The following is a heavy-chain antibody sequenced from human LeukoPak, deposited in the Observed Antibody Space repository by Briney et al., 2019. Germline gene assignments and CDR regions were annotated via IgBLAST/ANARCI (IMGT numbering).Heavy chain of an antibody. Sequence: ASVKVSCKASGYTFTGYYMHWVRQAPGQGLEWMGIINPSGGRITYAQKFQGRVTMTRDMSTSTVYMELSSLRSEDTAVYYCARDPLHDLFPIDYWGQGTLVTVSS. CDR3: ARDPLHDLFPIDY. V-gene: IGHV1-46*01. CDR2: INPSGGRI. CDR1: GYTFTGYY. J-gene: IGHJ4*02. D-gene: IGHD2/OR15-2a*01.